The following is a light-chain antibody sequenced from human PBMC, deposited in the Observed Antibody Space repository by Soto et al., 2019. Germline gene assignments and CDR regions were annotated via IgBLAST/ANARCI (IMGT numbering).Light chain of an antibody. CDR2: GAS. CDR3: QQRSNWPLT. CDR1: QSVSSN. Sequence: EIVMTQSPATLSVPPGARAPLSCRARQSVSSNLGWYPQKPGQAPRLLIFGASTRATGSPARFSGSGSGTDFTLTISSLEPEDFAVYYCQQRSNWPLTFGGGTKVDI. J-gene: IGKJ4*01. V-gene: IGKV3-11*01.